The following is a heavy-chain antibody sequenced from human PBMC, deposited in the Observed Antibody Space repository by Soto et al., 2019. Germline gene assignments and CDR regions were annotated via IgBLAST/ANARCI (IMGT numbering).Heavy chain of an antibody. V-gene: IGHV4-34*01. Sequence: SETLSLPCAVYGGSFSNYYWSWIRQSPGKGREWIGEINHSGSTNYNPSLKSRVTVSVDTSKNQFSRKMSSVTAADTAVYNCARAHRGRDDFWRGRLYNWLDPWGQGTLGTVPS. CDR2: INHSGST. D-gene: IGHD3-3*01. CDR3: ARAHRGRDDFWRGRLYNWLDP. J-gene: IGHJ5*02. CDR1: GGSFSNYY.